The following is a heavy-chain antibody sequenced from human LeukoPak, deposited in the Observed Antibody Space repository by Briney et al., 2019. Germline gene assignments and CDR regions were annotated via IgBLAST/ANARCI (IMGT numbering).Heavy chain of an antibody. CDR2: ISYDGSNK. Sequence: GGSLRLSCAASGFTFSSYAMHWVRQAPGKGLEWVAVISYDGSNKYYADSVKGRFTTSRDNSKNTLYLQMNSLRAKDTAVYYCARVAATLAEYFQHWGQGTLVTVSS. CDR3: ARVAATLAEYFQH. V-gene: IGHV3-30*04. J-gene: IGHJ1*01. D-gene: IGHD6-19*01. CDR1: GFTFSSYA.